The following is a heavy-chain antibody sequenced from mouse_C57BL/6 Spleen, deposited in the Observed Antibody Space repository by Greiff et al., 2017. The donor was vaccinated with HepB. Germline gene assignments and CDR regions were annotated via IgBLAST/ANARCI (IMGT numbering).Heavy chain of an antibody. Sequence: EVQLQHSGPELVKPGASVKIPCKASGYTFTDYNMDWVKQSHGKSLEWIGDINPNNGGTIYNQKFKGKATLTVDKSSSTAYMELRSLTSEDTAVYYCARRVITTVVATDFDVWGTGTTVTVSS. D-gene: IGHD1-1*01. V-gene: IGHV1-18*01. CDR3: ARRVITTVVATDFDV. J-gene: IGHJ1*03. CDR1: GYTFTDYN. CDR2: INPNNGGT.